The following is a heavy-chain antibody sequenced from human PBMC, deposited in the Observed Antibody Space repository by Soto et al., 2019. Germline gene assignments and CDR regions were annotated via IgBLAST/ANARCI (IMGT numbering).Heavy chain of an antibody. CDR2: IYYTGST. CDR1: GGSIRTDD. J-gene: IGHJ4*02. CDR3: AVLYGSGSDNPFSNFAY. V-gene: IGHV4-59*01. Sequence: SETRSLTCTVSGGSIRTDDWSWIRQPPGQGLEWIGYIYYTGSTNSNPSLKSRVTISVDMSKNQFSLKLSSVTAADTAVYYCAVLYGSGSDNPFSNFAYSGQRTSVTVSS. D-gene: IGHD3-10*01.